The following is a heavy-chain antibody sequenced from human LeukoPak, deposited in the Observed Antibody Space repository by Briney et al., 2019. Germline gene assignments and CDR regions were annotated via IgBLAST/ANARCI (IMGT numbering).Heavy chain of an antibody. CDR2: IYYSGST. J-gene: IGHJ4*02. D-gene: IGHD3-22*01. Sequence: SETLSLTCAVYGGSFSGYYWSWIRQPPGKGLEWIGYIYYSGSTYYNPSLKSRVTISVDTSKNQFSLKLSSVTAADTAVYYCARGRGGGYDPPFDYWGQGTLVTVSS. V-gene: IGHV4-34*09. CDR3: ARGRGGGYDPPFDY. CDR1: GGSFSGYY.